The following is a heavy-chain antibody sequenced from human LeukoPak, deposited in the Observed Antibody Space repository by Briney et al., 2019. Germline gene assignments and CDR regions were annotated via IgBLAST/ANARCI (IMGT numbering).Heavy chain of an antibody. CDR3: AKSSDSSGGDWFDP. V-gene: IGHV3-11*04. Sequence: PGGSLRLSCAASGFTFSDYYMSWIRQAPGKGLEWVSYISSSGSTIYYADSVKGRFTISRDNAKNSLYLQMNSLRAEDTAVYYCAKSSDSSGGDWFDPWGQGILVTVSS. J-gene: IGHJ5*02. CDR2: ISSSGSTI. D-gene: IGHD6-19*01. CDR1: GFTFSDYY.